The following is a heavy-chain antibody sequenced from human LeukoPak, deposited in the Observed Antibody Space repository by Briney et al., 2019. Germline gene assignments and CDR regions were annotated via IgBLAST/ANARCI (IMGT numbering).Heavy chain of an antibody. CDR3: ARDHPVADWAPDI. Sequence: SETLSLTCTVSGGXISSYYWSWIRQPPGKGLEWIGYIYYSGSSSYNPSLKSRVTISADPSTNHFSLNLTSVTAADTAVYFCARDHPVADWAPDIWGRGTMVTVSS. D-gene: IGHD3-9*01. CDR2: IYYSGSS. CDR1: GGXISSYY. J-gene: IGHJ3*02. V-gene: IGHV4-59*01.